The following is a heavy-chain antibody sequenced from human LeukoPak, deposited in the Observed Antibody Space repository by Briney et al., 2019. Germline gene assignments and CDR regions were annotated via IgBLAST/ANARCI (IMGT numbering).Heavy chain of an antibody. J-gene: IGHJ4*02. V-gene: IGHV3-48*01. CDR1: GFTFNTYS. D-gene: IGHD2-15*01. CDR3: ARGGYCSGGRCYGGDY. CDR2: ISSSSGTI. Sequence: GGSLRLSCAASGFTFNTYSMNWVRQAPGKGLEWISYISSSSGTIYYADSVKGRFTISRNNGKNSLYLQMNSLRAEDTAVYYCARGGYCSGGRCYGGDYWGQGTLVTVSS.